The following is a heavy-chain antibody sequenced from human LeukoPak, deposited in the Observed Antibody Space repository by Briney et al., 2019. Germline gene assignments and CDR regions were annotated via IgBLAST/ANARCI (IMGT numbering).Heavy chain of an antibody. J-gene: IGHJ4*02. CDR3: AKGAYDFLEIAYFDY. D-gene: IGHD3-3*01. V-gene: IGHV3-23*01. CDR2: ISGSGGST. CDR1: GFTFSSYA. Sequence: GGSLRLSCAASGFTFSSYAMSWVRQAPGKGLEWVSAISGSGGSTYYADSVKGRFTISRDNSKNTLYPQMNSLRAEDTAIYYCAKGAYDFLEIAYFDYWGQGALVTVSS.